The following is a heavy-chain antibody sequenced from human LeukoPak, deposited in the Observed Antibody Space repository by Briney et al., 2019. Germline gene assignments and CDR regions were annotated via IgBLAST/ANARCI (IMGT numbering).Heavy chain of an antibody. Sequence: PSETLSLTCTVSGGSISSYYWSWIRQPPGKGLEWIGYIYYSGSTNYNPSLKSRVTISVDTSKNQFSLKLSSVTAADTAVYYCAGSRGKDAFDIWGQGTMVTVSS. CDR3: AGSRGKDAFDI. CDR1: GGSISSYY. D-gene: IGHD3-10*01. V-gene: IGHV4-59*01. CDR2: IYYSGST. J-gene: IGHJ3*02.